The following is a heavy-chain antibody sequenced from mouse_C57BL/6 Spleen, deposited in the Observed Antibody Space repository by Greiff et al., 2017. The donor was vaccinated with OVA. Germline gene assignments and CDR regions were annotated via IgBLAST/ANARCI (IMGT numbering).Heavy chain of an antibody. Sequence: EVQGVESGGDLVKPGGSLKLSCAASGFTFSSYGMSWVRQTPDKRLEWVATISSGGSYTYYPDSVKGRFTISRDNAKNTLYLQMSSLKSEDTAMYYCARPPSMDYWGQGTSVTVSS. J-gene: IGHJ4*01. CDR2: ISSGGSYT. CDR3: ARPPSMDY. CDR1: GFTFSSYG. V-gene: IGHV5-6*01.